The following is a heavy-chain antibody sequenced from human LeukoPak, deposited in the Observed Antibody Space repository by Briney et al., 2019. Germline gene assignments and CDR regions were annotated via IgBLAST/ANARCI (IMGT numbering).Heavy chain of an antibody. V-gene: IGHV4-61*01. D-gene: IGHD3-10*01. CDR2: IYYSGST. J-gene: IGHJ4*02. Sequence: PSETLSLTCTVSGDSVSNGNYYWSWLRQPPGKALGWIVYIYYSGSTYYNPSLEGRVTISVDTSKNQFSVKLRSVTAADTAVYYCARSQNYYGSGDYWSQGTLVTVSS. CDR1: GDSVSNGNYY. CDR3: ARSQNYYGSGDY.